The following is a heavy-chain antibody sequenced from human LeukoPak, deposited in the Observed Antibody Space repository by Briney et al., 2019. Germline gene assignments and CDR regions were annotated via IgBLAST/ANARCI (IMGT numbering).Heavy chain of an antibody. CDR1: GFTFSTYE. CDR2: ITTSSTYI. J-gene: IGHJ4*02. D-gene: IGHD6-19*01. CDR3: ARGKYSSGWFDY. V-gene: IGHV3-21*01. Sequence: GGSLRLSCEASGFTFSTYEMNWARQAPGKGLEWVSSITTSSTYISYADSVKGRFTISRDNAKNSLYLQMNSLRAEDTAVYYCARGKYSSGWFDYWGQGTLVTVSS.